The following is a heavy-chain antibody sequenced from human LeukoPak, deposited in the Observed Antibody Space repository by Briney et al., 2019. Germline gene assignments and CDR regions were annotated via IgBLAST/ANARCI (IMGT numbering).Heavy chain of an antibody. CDR1: GFTFSSYW. Sequence: PGGSPRLSCAASGFTFSSYWMHWVRQAPGKGLVWVSRINSDGSSTTYADSVKGRFTISRDNAKNTLYLQMNSLRADDTAVYYCAKVTAVASTGALDYWGQGTLVTVSS. J-gene: IGHJ4*02. CDR3: AKVTAVASTGALDY. V-gene: IGHV3-74*01. D-gene: IGHD6-19*01. CDR2: INSDGSST.